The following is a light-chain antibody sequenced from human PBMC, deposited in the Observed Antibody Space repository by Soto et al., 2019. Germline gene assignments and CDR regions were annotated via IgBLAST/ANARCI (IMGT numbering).Light chain of an antibody. CDR2: STN. V-gene: IGLV7-43*01. J-gene: IGLJ2*01. Sequence: QAVVTQEPSLTVSPGGTVTLTCASSTGAVTSGYYPNWFQQKTGQAPRALIYSTNNKYSWTPVRFSGSLLGGKAALTLSGVQPEDEAEYYCLLYYGGQMGVFGGGTKLTVL. CDR3: LLYYGGQMGV. CDR1: TGAVTSGYY.